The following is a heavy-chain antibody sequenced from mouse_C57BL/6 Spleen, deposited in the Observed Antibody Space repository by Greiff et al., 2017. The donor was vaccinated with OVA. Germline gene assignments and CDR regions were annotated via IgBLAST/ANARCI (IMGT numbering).Heavy chain of an antibody. CDR2: IYPGGGDT. J-gene: IGHJ4*01. Sequence: QVKLKQSGAELVRPGTSVKMSCKASGYTFTNYWIGWAKQRPGHGLEWIGDIYPGGGDTNYNEKFKGKATLTADKSSRTAYMQFSSLTSEDSAIYYCARKGNYKDAMDYWGQGTSVTVSS. D-gene: IGHD2-1*01. V-gene: IGHV1-63*01. CDR1: GYTFTNYW. CDR3: ARKGNYKDAMDY.